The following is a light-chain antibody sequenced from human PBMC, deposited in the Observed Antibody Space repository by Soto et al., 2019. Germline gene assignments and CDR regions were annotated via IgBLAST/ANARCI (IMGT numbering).Light chain of an antibody. V-gene: IGLV2-8*01. J-gene: IGLJ3*02. CDR2: EVS. CDR1: SSDVGGYHF. Sequence: QSALTQPPSASGSPGQSVTISCTGTSSDVGGYHFVPWYQHHPGKAPKLMLYEVSQRPSGVPDRFAGSKSGNTASLTVSGVQAEDEADYYCESYVGGDNGVFGGGTKLTVL. CDR3: ESYVGGDNGV.